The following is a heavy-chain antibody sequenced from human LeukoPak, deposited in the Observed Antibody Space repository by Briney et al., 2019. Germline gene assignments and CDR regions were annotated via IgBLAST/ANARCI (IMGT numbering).Heavy chain of an antibody. CDR3: ARGTEKTRISGYYSFDH. Sequence: SETLSLTCTVSGGSISGYFWTWIRQPAGKELERIGRVYTSGTTYYNPSLESRVTISLDTFSNQFSLRVTSVTAADTAIYYCARGTEKTRISGYYSFDHWGRGLLVTVSS. D-gene: IGHD5-12*01. V-gene: IGHV4-4*07. J-gene: IGHJ4*02. CDR2: VYTSGTT. CDR1: GGSISGYF.